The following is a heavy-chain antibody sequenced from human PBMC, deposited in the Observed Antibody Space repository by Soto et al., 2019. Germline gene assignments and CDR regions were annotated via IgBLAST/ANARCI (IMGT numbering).Heavy chain of an antibody. CDR2: ISYDGSDK. CDR3: ADDLFSSYYSGMDV. Sequence: RLSCAASGFIFSSQGMHWVRQAPGKGLEWVAVISYDGSDKYYADSVKGRFTISRDNSKSTLYLQMNNLREEDTAVYHCADDLFSSYYSGMDVWGQGTTVTVSS. J-gene: IGHJ6*02. D-gene: IGHD3-3*02. V-gene: IGHV3-30*18. CDR1: GFIFSSQG.